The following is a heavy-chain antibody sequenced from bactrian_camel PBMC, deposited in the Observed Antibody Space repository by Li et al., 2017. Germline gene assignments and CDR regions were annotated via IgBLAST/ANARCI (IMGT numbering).Heavy chain of an antibody. V-gene: IGHV3-2*01. J-gene: IGHJ4*01. CDR2: IGSTHIT. D-gene: IGHD7*01. Sequence: HVQLVESGGGLVQPGGSLRLSCATSGFTFKGNSMSWIRLPPGKGLEWVSSIGSTHITYYADSVKGRFTISRDDANSILYLQMDSLKTDDTAVYFCTIGRSIVDWSRAEGGRGTQVTVS. CDR1: GFTFKGNS. CDR3: TIGRSIVDWSRAE.